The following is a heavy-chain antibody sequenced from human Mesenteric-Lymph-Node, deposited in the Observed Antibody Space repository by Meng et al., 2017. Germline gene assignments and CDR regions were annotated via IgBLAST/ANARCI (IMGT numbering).Heavy chain of an antibody. D-gene: IGHD3-10*01. CDR1: GFTFSSYA. CDR2: ISYDGSNK. CDR3: ARERTYYGSGSYWSY. J-gene: IGHJ4*02. V-gene: IGHV3-30*04. Sequence: GGSLRLSCAASGFTFSSYAMHWVRQAPGKGLEWVAVISYDGSNKYYADSVKGRFTISRDNSKNTLYLQMNSLRAEDTAVYYCARERTYYGSGSYWSYWGQGTLVTVSS.